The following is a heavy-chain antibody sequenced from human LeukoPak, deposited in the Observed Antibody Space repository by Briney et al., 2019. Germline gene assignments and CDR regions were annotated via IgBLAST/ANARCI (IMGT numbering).Heavy chain of an antibody. J-gene: IGHJ5*02. CDR1: GGSISSSSYY. Sequence: PSETLSLTCTVSGGSISSSSYYWGWIRQPPGKGPEWIGSIYYSGSTYYNPSLKSRVTISVDTSKNQFSLKLSSVTAADTAVYYCARRRYYGSGSYFPFDPWGQGTLVTVSS. CDR2: IYYSGST. CDR3: ARRRYYGSGSYFPFDP. D-gene: IGHD3-10*01. V-gene: IGHV4-39*01.